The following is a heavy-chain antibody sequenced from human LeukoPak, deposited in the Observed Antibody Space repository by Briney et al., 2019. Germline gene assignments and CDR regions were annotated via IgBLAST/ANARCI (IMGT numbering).Heavy chain of an antibody. V-gene: IGHV3-23*01. Sequence: GSLILSCAASGFTFSSYAMTWVRQAPGKGLELVSTISGGGGSTNYTDSVKGRFTISRDNSKNTLYLQMNSLRAEDTAVYYCAKRSEDWGQGTLVTVSS. CDR2: ISGGGGST. CDR1: GFTFSSYA. J-gene: IGHJ4*02. CDR3: AKRSED.